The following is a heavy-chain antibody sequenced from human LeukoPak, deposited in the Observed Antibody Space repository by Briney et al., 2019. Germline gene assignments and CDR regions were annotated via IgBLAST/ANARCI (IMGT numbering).Heavy chain of an antibody. V-gene: IGHV3-21*01. CDR3: ARGIVVVPAAN. CDR1: GFTFSSYS. D-gene: IGHD2-2*01. J-gene: IGHJ4*02. CDR2: ISSSSSYI. Sequence: GGSLRLSCAASGFTFSSYSMNWVRQAPGKGLEWVSSISSSSSYIYYADSVKGRFTISRDNAKNSLYLQMNSLRAADTAVYYCARGIVVVPAANWGQGTLVTVSS.